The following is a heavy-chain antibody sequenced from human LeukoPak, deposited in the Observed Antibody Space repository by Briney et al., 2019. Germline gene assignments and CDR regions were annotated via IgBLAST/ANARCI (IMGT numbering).Heavy chain of an antibody. CDR3: ARVGHYDSSGYTDY. V-gene: IGHV4-34*01. CDR1: GGSFSGYY. J-gene: IGHJ4*02. D-gene: IGHD3-22*01. CDR2: INHSGST. Sequence: SETLSLTCAVYGGSFSGYYWSWIRQPPGKGLEWIGEINHSGSTNYNPSLKSRVTISVDTSKNQFSLKLSSVTAADTAVYYCARVGHYDSSGYTDYWGQGTLVTVSS.